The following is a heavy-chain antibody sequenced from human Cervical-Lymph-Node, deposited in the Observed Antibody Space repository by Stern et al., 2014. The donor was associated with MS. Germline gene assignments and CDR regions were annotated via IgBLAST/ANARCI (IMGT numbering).Heavy chain of an antibody. CDR2: LYTREST. CDR3: ARDCRLRRKGAPDAFDI. V-gene: IGHV4-61*02. D-gene: IGHD4-17*01. CDR1: GDSISNGSHY. Sequence: QLQLQESGPGLVKASQTLSLTCTVSGDSISNGSHYWSWIRQPAGKGLEWIGRLYTRESTKHTPPLKGVPTIAVDTSKNQFSVKLRSVTAADTAVYYCARDCRLRRKGAPDAFDIWGQGTMVTVSS. J-gene: IGHJ3*02.